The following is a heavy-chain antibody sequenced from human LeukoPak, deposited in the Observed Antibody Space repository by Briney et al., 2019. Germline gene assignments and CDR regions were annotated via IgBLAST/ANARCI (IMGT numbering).Heavy chain of an antibody. CDR3: ARQRAERITMIVVFDY. CDR1: GGSISSSSYY. Sequence: PSETLSLTCTVSGGSISSSSYYWGWIRQPPGKWLEWIGSIYYSGSTYYNPSLKSRVTISVDTSKNQFSLKLSSVTAADTAVYYCARQRAERITMIVVFDYWGQGTLVTVSS. D-gene: IGHD3-22*01. V-gene: IGHV4-39*01. CDR2: IYYSGST. J-gene: IGHJ4*02.